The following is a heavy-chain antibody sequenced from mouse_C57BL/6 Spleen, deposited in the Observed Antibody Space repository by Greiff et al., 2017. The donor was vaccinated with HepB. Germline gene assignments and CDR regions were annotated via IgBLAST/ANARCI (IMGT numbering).Heavy chain of an antibody. V-gene: IGHV14-2*01. CDR2: IDPEDGET. J-gene: IGHJ2*01. D-gene: IGHD2-3*01. CDR3: ARTESIYDQTLSY. CDR1: GFNIKDYY. Sequence: VQLKESGAELVKPGASVKLSCTASGFNIKDYYMHWVKQRTERGLEWIGRIDPEDGETKYAPKFQGKATITADTSYNTAYLQLSSLTSEDTAVYSCARTESIYDQTLSYWGQGTTLTVSS.